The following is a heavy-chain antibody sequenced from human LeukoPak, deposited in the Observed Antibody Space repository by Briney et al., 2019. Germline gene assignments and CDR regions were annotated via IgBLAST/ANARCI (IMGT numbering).Heavy chain of an antibody. CDR3: ARDHLSRFGF. V-gene: IGHV3-7*01. CDR1: GFTFSGYW. CDR2: IKQDGSEK. D-gene: IGHD3-3*02. J-gene: IGHJ4*02. Sequence: PGGSLRLSCAASGFTFSGYWMTWVRQAPGKGLEWVANIKQDGSEKYYVDSVKGRFTISRDNAKNSLYLQMNSLRAEDTAVYYCARDHLSRFGFWGQGTLVTVSS.